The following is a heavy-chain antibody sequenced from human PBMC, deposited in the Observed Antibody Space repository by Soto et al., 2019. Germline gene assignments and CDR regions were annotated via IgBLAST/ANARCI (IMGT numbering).Heavy chain of an antibody. V-gene: IGHV4-39*01. Sequence: LQLQESGPGLVKPSATLSLNCSVSGGSITSTSYYWGWIRQSPGKGLEWLGNIYFSGTAYSTPSRRTRATVSIDTSKSQFSLPLNALTAADTSVYYCARGAAGSIPSCYFDLWGQGTLVTVSS. J-gene: IGHJ5*02. CDR1: GGSITSTSYY. D-gene: IGHD5-12*01. CDR2: IYFSGTA. CDR3: ARGAAGSIPSCYFDL.